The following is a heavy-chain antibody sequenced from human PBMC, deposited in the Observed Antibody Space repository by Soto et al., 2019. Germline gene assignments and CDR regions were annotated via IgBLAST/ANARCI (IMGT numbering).Heavy chain of an antibody. CDR2: IYPGDSDT. CDR3: ARIWSVSGFTYNWFDP. J-gene: IGHJ5*02. D-gene: IGHD6-19*01. V-gene: IGHV5-51*01. Sequence: GESLKISCNGSGYSFTRYLIAWVRQMPGKGLEWMGIIYPGDSDTRYSPSFQGQVTISADKSISTAYLQWSSLKASDTAMYYCARIWSVSGFTYNWFDPWGQGTLVTVSS. CDR1: GYSFTRYL.